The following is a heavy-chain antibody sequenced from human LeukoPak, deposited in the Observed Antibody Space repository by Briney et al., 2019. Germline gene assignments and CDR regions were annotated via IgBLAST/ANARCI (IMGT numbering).Heavy chain of an antibody. Sequence: SETLSLTCTVSGGSISSSSYYWGWIRQPPGKGLEWIGSIYYSGSTYYNPSLKGRVTISVDTSKNQFSLKLSSVTAADTAVYYCARPLGAYPRPDAFDIWGQGTMVTVSS. CDR3: ARPLGAYPRPDAFDI. J-gene: IGHJ3*02. CDR2: IYYSGST. CDR1: GGSISSSSYY. D-gene: IGHD7-27*01. V-gene: IGHV4-39*01.